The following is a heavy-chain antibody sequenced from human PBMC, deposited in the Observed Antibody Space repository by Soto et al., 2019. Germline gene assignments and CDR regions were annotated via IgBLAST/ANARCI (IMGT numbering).Heavy chain of an antibody. V-gene: IGHV4-39*01. J-gene: IGHJ4*02. D-gene: IGHD2-21*02. CDR3: ARNTAIFFDF. Sequence: QLQLQESGPGLVKPSETLSLTCTVSGDSISSSSSYWAWIRQPPGKGLEWMGSIYYSGSTHYNSSLKSRVTSSVDTSKSQFSLRLTSVTGADTAVYYCARNTAIFFDFWGQGTLVTVSS. CDR1: GDSISSSSSY. CDR2: IYYSGST.